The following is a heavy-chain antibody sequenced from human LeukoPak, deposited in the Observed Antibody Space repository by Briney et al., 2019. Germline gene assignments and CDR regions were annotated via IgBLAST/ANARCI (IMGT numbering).Heavy chain of an antibody. D-gene: IGHD3-10*01. Sequence: ASVKVSCKASGYTFTSYGLSWVRQAPGQGLEWMGWISAYNGNTNYAQKLQGRVTMTTDTSTSTAYMELRSLRSDDTAVYYCARDLWFGELFPFAYWGQGTLVTVSS. CDR1: GYTFTSYG. J-gene: IGHJ4*02. V-gene: IGHV1-18*01. CDR2: ISAYNGNT. CDR3: ARDLWFGELFPFAY.